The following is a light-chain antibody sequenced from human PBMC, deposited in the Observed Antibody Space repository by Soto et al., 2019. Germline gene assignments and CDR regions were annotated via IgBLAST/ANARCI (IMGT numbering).Light chain of an antibody. J-gene: IGKJ4*01. CDR2: GAS. Sequence: EIVMTQSPATLSVSPGERATLSCRASQSVSSNLAWYQQRPGQAPRLLIYGASTRATGIPARFSGSGSGTAFTLTISSLQSEDFVVYYWPHYSNWPTFGGGTRVEIK. CDR3: PHYSNWPT. CDR1: QSVSSN. V-gene: IGKV3-15*01.